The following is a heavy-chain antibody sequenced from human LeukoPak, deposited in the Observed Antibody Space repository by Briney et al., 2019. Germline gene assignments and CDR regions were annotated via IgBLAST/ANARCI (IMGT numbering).Heavy chain of an antibody. D-gene: IGHD3-9*01. CDR2: ISAYNGNT. CDR3: ARLPLYYDILTGYYTYYYYYGMDV. CDR1: GYTFTSYG. Sequence: ASVKVSCKASGYTFTSYGISWVRQAPGQGLEWMGWISAYNGNTNSAPKLQGRVTMTTDTSTSTAYMELMSLSSDDTAVYFCARLPLYYDILTGYYTYYYYYGMDVWGKGTTVTVSS. V-gene: IGHV1-18*04. J-gene: IGHJ6*04.